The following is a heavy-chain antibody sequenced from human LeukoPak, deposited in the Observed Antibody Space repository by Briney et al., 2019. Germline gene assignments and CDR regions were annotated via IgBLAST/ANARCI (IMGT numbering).Heavy chain of an antibody. CDR3: ARDSSGWYLGTYNWFDP. CDR1: GYTFTSYY. D-gene: IGHD6-19*01. CDR2: ISPSGGST. V-gene: IGHV1-46*01. J-gene: IGHJ5*02. Sequence: ASVKDSCKASGYTFTSYYMHWVRQAPGQGLEWMGIISPSGGSTSYAQKFQGRVTMTRDTSTSTVYMELSSLRSEDTAVYYCARDSSGWYLGTYNWFDPWGQGTLVTVSS.